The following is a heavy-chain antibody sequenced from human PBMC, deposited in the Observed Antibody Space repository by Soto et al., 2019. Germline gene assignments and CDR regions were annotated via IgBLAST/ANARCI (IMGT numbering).Heavy chain of an antibody. CDR1: GYTFTSYG. Sequence: ASVKVSCKASGYTFTSYGISWVRQAPGQGLEWMGWISAYNGNTNYAQKLQGRVTMTTDTPTSTAYMELRSLRSDDTAVYYCANVAVAGTWFDPWGQGTLVTVSS. V-gene: IGHV1-18*01. CDR2: ISAYNGNT. J-gene: IGHJ5*02. CDR3: ANVAVAGTWFDP. D-gene: IGHD6-19*01.